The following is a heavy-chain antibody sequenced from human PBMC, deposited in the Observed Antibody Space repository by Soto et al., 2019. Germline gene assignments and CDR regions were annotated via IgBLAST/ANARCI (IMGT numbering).Heavy chain of an antibody. D-gene: IGHD5-18*01. CDR2: ISYDGGDK. Sequence: PGGSLRLSSAAAGFSFSTYGIHWVRQAPGKGLEWVTFISYDGGDKYYAGSVEGRFSISRDNSRDTVYLQMSSLRPEDTAVYYCTKDADTPLISGFGSCRQVPLVT. CDR1: GFSFSTYG. CDR3: TKDADTPLISGFGS. V-gene: IGHV3-30*18. J-gene: IGHJ4*02.